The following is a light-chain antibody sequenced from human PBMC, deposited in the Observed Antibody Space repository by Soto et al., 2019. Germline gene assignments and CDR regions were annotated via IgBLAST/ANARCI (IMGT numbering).Light chain of an antibody. V-gene: IGKV3-20*01. CDR2: GAS. Sequence: EVMLTQSPGTLSLSPGERATLSCRASQSVSSNYLDWNQQKSGQAPRLLIYGASNRATGIPDRFSGSGSGTDFTLTIRRLEPEDFAVYYCQQYDTSPRTFGQGTKVEF. CDR3: QQYDTSPRT. J-gene: IGKJ1*01. CDR1: QSVSSNY.